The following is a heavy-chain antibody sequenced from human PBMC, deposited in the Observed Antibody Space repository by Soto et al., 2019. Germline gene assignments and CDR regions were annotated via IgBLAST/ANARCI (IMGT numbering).Heavy chain of an antibody. D-gene: IGHD6-6*01. V-gene: IGHV3-23*01. Sequence: GGSLRLSCAASGFTFSSYAMSWVRQAPGKGLEWVSAISGSGGSTYYADSVKGRFTISRDNSKNTRYLQMNSLRAEDTAVYYCANCEGRRRDSAPRTDCWGQGTLVTVSS. CDR1: GFTFSSYA. CDR3: ANCEGRRRDSAPRTDC. J-gene: IGHJ4*02. CDR2: ISGSGGST.